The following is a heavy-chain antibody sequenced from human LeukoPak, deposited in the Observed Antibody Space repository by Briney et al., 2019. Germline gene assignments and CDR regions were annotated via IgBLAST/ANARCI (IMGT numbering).Heavy chain of an antibody. CDR3: ARSRSYYDFWSGYYTQYYFDY. CDR2: MNPNSGNT. D-gene: IGHD3-3*01. CDR1: GYTFTSYD. Sequence: ASVKVSCKASGYTFTSYDINWVRQATGQGLEWMGWMNPNSGNTGYAQKFQGRVTMTRNTSISTAYMELSSLRSEDTAVYYCARSRSYYDFWSGYYTQYYFDYWGQGTLVTVSS. V-gene: IGHV1-8*01. J-gene: IGHJ4*02.